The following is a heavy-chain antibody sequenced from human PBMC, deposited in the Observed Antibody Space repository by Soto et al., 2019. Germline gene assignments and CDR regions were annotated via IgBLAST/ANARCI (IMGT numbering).Heavy chain of an antibody. J-gene: IGHJ5*02. Sequence: QVQLVESRGGVVQPGRSLRLSCAASGFTFSSYAMHWVRQAPGKGLEWVAVISYDGSNKYYADSVKGRFTISRDNSKNTLYLQMNSLRAEDTAVYYCARALYDFWSGYYRGDWFDPWGQGTLVTVSS. V-gene: IGHV3-30-3*01. CDR1: GFTFSSYA. CDR3: ARALYDFWSGYYRGDWFDP. D-gene: IGHD3-3*01. CDR2: ISYDGSNK.